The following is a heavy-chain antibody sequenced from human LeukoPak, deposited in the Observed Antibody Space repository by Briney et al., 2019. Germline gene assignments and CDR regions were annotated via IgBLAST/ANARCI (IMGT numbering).Heavy chain of an antibody. Sequence: SETLSLTCAVSGGSISSGGYSWSWIRQPPGKGLEWIGYIYHSGSTYYNPSLKSRVTISVDRSKNQFSLKLSSVTAADTAVYYCARAGYCSGGSCYSRLSIDYWGQGTLVTVSS. CDR2: IYHSGST. V-gene: IGHV4-30-2*01. CDR1: GGSISSGGYS. CDR3: ARAGYCSGGSCYSRLSIDY. J-gene: IGHJ4*02. D-gene: IGHD2-15*01.